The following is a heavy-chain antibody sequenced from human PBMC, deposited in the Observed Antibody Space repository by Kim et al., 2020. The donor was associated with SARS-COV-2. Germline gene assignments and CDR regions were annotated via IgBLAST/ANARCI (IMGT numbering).Heavy chain of an antibody. D-gene: IGHD2-15*01. J-gene: IGHJ4*02. V-gene: IGHV5-51*01. Sequence: PCDSDTRYSPSFQGQVTISADKSISTAYLQWSSLKASDTAMYYCARIGDYWGQGTLVTVSS. CDR3: ARIGDY. CDR2: PCDSDT.